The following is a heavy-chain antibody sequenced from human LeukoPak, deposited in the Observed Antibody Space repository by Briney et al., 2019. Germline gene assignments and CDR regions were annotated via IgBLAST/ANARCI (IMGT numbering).Heavy chain of an antibody. D-gene: IGHD6-6*01. V-gene: IGHV1-2*02. CDR1: GYTFTGYY. Sequence: ASVTVSCKASGYTFTGYYMHWVPQAPGQGREGMGWINPNSGGTNYAQKFQGRVTMTRDTSISTAYMELSRLRSDDTAVYYCARDPKTIAARGHDYWGQGTLVTVSS. CDR3: ARDPKTIAARGHDY. CDR2: INPNSGGT. J-gene: IGHJ4*02.